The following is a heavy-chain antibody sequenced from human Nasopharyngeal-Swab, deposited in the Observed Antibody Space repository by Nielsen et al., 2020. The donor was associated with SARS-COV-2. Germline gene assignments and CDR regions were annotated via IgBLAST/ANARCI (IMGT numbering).Heavy chain of an antibody. V-gene: IGHV5-51*01. J-gene: IGHJ6*02. CDR2: IYLGDSDT. D-gene: IGHD3-10*01. Sequence: KVSCKGSGYSFSTYWIAWVRQMPGKGLQWMGMIYLGDSDTRNSPSFQGHVTISADKSISTAYLQWSSLKASDTAMYYCAASRGPGSYYYGSGDQSMDVWGQGTTVTVSS. CDR3: AASRGPGSYYYGSGDQSMDV. CDR1: GYSFSTYW.